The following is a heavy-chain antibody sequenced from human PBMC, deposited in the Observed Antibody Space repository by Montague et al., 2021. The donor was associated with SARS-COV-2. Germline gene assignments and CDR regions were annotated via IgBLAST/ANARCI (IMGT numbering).Heavy chain of an antibody. CDR1: GDSITTYY. J-gene: IGHJ5*02. CDR3: ARYLVRGGFDP. V-gene: IGHV4-59*01. CDR2: IYYTAGA. D-gene: IGHD3-10*01. Sequence: SETLSLTCTVSGDSITTYYWSWIRQPPGKGLEWIGYIYYTAGAKYNPSLRSRATISLDTSKSQFSLNLSSVTAADTAVYFCARYLVRGGFDPWGQGTLVTVSS.